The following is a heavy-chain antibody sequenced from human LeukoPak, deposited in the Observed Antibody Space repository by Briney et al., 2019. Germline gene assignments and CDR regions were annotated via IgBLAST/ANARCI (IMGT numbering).Heavy chain of an antibody. Sequence: GGSLRLSCAASGFTFSSYSMNWVRQAPGKGREWVASISSSSPYIYYADSMKGRFTISRDNAKNSLYLQMNSLRAEDTAVYYCARARGYYDFWSGYYHWGQGTLVTVSS. J-gene: IGHJ5*02. D-gene: IGHD3-3*01. V-gene: IGHV3-21*01. CDR1: GFTFSSYS. CDR3: ARARGYYDFWSGYYH. CDR2: ISSSSPYI.